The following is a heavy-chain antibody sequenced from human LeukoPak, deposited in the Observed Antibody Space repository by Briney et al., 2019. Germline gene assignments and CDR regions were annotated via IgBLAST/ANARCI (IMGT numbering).Heavy chain of an antibody. CDR2: IIPIFGTA. J-gene: IGHJ4*02. D-gene: IGHD3-10*01. CDR1: GYTFTSYY. Sequence: ASVKVSCKASGYTFTSYYMHWVRQAPGQGLEWMGGIIPIFGTANYAQKFQGRVTITADESTSTAYMELRSLRSDDTAVYYCARDGRFGELFDYLGQGTLVTVSS. CDR3: ARDGRFGELFDY. V-gene: IGHV1-69*13.